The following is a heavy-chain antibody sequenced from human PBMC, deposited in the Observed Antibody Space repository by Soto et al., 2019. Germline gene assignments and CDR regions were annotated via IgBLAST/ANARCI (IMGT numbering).Heavy chain of an antibody. D-gene: IGHD2-15*01. V-gene: IGHV4-31*03. CDR1: GGSISSGGYY. CDR3: ARAEYCSAGRCYPFDY. Sequence: QVQLQESGPGLVKPSQTLSLTCTVSGGSISSGGYYWSWIRQHPGKGIEWIGYIYYSGSTYYNPSLKSRGTISVDTTKNQFSLKLSSVTAADTAVYYSARAEYCSAGRCYPFDYWGQGTLVTVSS. J-gene: IGHJ4*02. CDR2: IYYSGST.